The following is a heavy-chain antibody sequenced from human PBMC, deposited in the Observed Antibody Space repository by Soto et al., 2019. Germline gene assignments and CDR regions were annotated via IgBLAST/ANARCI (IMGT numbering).Heavy chain of an antibody. CDR3: TVLFRYYYGMDV. CDR2: ISGSGGST. J-gene: IGHJ6*02. CDR1: GFTFSSYA. V-gene: IGHV3-23*01. D-gene: IGHD3-16*01. Sequence: VGSLRLSCAASGFTFSSYAMSWVRQAPGKGLEWVSAISGSGGSTYYADSVKGRFTISRDNSKNTLYLQMNSLRAEDTAVYYCTVLFRYYYGMDVWGQGTTVTVSS.